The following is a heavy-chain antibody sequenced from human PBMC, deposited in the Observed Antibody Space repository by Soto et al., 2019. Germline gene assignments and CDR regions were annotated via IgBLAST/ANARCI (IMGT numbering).Heavy chain of an antibody. J-gene: IGHJ5*02. CDR2: ISYSGST. V-gene: IGHV4-31*03. D-gene: IGHD1-20*01. CDR1: GGSISSGGYY. CDR3: ARVGGINWFDP. Sequence: QVQLQESGPGLVKPSQTLSLTCTVSGGSISSGGYYCSWIRQPPGEGLEWIGYISYSGSTYYNPSLKSRVTISVDTSKNQFALKLSSVTAADTAVYYCARVGGINWFDPWGQGTLVTVSS.